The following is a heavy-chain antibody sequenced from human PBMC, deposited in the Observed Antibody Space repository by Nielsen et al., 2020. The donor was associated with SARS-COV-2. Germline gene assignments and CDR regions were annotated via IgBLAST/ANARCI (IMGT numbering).Heavy chain of an antibody. J-gene: IGHJ4*02. V-gene: IGHV3-30*18. CDR2: ISYDGSNK. CDR3: AKDPLKYSSGWYFIDY. Sequence: GGSLRLSCAASGFIFRSYGMHWVRQAPGKGLEWVAVISYDGSNKYYADSVKGRFTISRDNSKNTLYLQMNSLRAEDTAVYYCAKDPLKYSSGWYFIDYWGQGTLVTVSS. D-gene: IGHD6-19*01. CDR1: GFIFRSYG.